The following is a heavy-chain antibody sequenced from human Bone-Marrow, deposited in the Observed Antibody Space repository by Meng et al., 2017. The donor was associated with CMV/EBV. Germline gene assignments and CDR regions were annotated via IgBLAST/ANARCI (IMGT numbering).Heavy chain of an antibody. J-gene: IGHJ6*02. CDR3: ARAPHSSGWYGVGYYYYGMDV. CDR1: GYTFTSYG. Sequence: ASVKVSCKASGYTFTSYGISWVRQATGQGLEWMGWMNPNSGNTGYAQKFQGRVTMTRNTSISTAYMELSSLRSEHTAVYYCARAPHSSGWYGVGYYYYGMDVWGQGTTVTVSS. D-gene: IGHD6-19*01. CDR2: MNPNSGNT. V-gene: IGHV1-8*02.